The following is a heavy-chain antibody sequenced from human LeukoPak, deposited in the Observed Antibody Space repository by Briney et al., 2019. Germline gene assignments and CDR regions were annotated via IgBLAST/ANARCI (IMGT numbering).Heavy chain of an antibody. CDR3: ARHREISTRDFEY. Sequence: GGSLRLSCAASGFTCSSYGMDWVRQAPGKGREWVSLIYSGGSTYYAGSVKGRFTISRDNSKHTLYLQMNSLRVVDTAVYYCARHREISTRDFEYWGQGTLVTVSS. CDR1: GFTCSSYG. D-gene: IGHD1-26*01. J-gene: IGHJ4*02. V-gene: IGHV3-66*04. CDR2: IYSGGST.